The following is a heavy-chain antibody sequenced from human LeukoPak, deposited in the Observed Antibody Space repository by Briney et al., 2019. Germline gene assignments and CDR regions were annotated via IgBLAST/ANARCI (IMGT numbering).Heavy chain of an antibody. CDR1: GFTFSSYA. J-gene: IGHJ4*02. D-gene: IGHD3-10*01. V-gene: IGHV3-30*04. CDR2: ISYDGSNK. Sequence: PGGSLRLSCAASGFTFSSYAMHWVRQAPGKGLEWVAVISYDGSNKYYADSVKGRFTISRDNSKNTLYLQMNSLRAEDTAVYYCASTGFDYWGQGTLVTVSS. CDR3: ASTGFDY.